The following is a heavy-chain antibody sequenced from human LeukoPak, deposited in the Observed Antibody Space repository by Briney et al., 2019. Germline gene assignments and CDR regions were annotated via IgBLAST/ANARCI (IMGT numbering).Heavy chain of an antibody. CDR3: ARERSIVGATYFDY. D-gene: IGHD1-26*01. Sequence: GGSLRLSCAASGFTFSSYDIHWVRQATGKGLEWVSPIGTAGDTYYPGSVKGRFTFSRESAKNSLYLQMNSLRAGDTAVYYCARERSIVGATYFDYWGQGTLVTVSS. J-gene: IGHJ4*02. V-gene: IGHV3-13*01. CDR2: IGTAGDT. CDR1: GFTFSSYD.